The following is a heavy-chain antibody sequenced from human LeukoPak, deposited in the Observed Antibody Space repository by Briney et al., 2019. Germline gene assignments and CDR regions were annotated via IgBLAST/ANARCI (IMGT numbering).Heavy chain of an antibody. D-gene: IGHD6-13*01. CDR1: EFTFNSYW. V-gene: IGHV3-23*01. CDR2: ISGSGGST. J-gene: IGHJ3*02. Sequence: GGSLRLSCAASEFTFNSYWMSWVRQAPGKGLEWVSAISGSGGSTYYADSVKGRFTTSRDNSKNTLYLQMNSLRAEDTAVYYCARRYSSSWFDAFDIWGQGTMVTVSS. CDR3: ARRYSSSWFDAFDI.